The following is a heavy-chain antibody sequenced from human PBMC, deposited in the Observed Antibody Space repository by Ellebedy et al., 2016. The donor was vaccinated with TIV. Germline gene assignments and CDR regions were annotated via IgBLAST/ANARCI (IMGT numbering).Heavy chain of an antibody. D-gene: IGHD3-16*01. CDR1: GFTFSSYS. CDR2: ISSSSSTI. Sequence: GESLKISXAASGFTFSSYSMNWVRQAPGKGLEWVSYISSSSSTIYYADSVKGRFTISRDNAKNSLYLQMNSLRDEDTAVYYCARDRVRGGVRWVIYYYGMDVWGQGTTVTVSS. V-gene: IGHV3-48*02. J-gene: IGHJ6*02. CDR3: ARDRVRGGVRWVIYYYGMDV.